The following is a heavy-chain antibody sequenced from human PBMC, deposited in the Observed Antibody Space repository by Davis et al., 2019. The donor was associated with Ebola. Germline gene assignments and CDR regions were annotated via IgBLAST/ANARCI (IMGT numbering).Heavy chain of an antibody. V-gene: IGHV3-11*01. CDR2: ISSSGSTI. CDR3: AREGLDPHPPVYYYYGMDV. J-gene: IGHJ6*02. CDR1: GFTFSDYY. Sequence: PGGSLRLSCAASGFTFSDYYMSWIRQAPGKGLEWVSYISSSGSTIYYADSVKGRFTISRDNAKNSLYLQMNSLRAEDTAVYYCAREGLDPHPPVYYYYGMDVWGQGTTVTVSS. D-gene: IGHD1-1*01.